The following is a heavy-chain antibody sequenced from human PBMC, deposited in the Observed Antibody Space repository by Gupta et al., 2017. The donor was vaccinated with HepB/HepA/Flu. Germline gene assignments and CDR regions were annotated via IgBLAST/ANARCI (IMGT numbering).Heavy chain of an antibody. CDR2: IDWDDDK. CDR1: GFSLSTSGMC. V-gene: IGHV2-70*15. CDR3: ARMGVTTVTHDAFDI. J-gene: IGHJ3*02. D-gene: IGHD4-11*01. Sequence: QVTLRESDPALVKPTQTLTLTCTFSGFSLSTSGMCVSWIRQPPGKALEWLARIDWDDDKYYSTSLKTRLTISKDTSKNQVVLTMTNMDPVDTATYYCARMGVTTVTHDAFDIWGQGTMVTVSS.